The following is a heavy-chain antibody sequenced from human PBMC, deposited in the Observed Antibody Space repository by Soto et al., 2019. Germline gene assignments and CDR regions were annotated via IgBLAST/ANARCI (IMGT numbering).Heavy chain of an antibody. V-gene: IGHV4-39*01. CDR2: IYYSGST. J-gene: IGHJ4*02. CDR3: ASQFVDTAMVDY. CDR1: GGSISSSSYY. D-gene: IGHD5-18*01. Sequence: QLQLQESGPGLVKPSETLSLTCTVSGGSISSSSYYWGWIRQPPGKGLEWIGSIYYSGSTYYNPSLKSRVTISVDTSKNQFSLKLSSVTAADTAVYSCASQFVDTAMVDYWGQGTLVTVSS.